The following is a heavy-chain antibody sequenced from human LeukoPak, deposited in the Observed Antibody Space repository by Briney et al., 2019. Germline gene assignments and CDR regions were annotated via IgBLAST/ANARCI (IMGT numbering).Heavy chain of an antibody. CDR2: INHSGST. CDR3: ARTRRYNWNPPSWFDP. CDR1: GFTFREFA. D-gene: IGHD1-20*01. V-gene: IGHV4-34*01. Sequence: GSLRLSCTSSGFTFREFAVSWIRQPPGKGLEWIGEINHSGSTNYNPSLKSRVTISVDTSKNQFSLELSSVTAADTAVYYCARTRRYNWNPPSWFDPWGQGTLVTVSS. J-gene: IGHJ5*02.